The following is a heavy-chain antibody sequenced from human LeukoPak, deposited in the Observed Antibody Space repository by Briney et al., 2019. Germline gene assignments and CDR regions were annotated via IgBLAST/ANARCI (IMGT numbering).Heavy chain of an antibody. CDR2: IYYSGST. V-gene: IGHV4-59*08. D-gene: IGHD5-18*01. CDR1: GGSISSYY. Sequence: SETLSLTCTVSGGSISSYYWSWIRQPPGKGLEWIGYIYYSGSTNYNPSLKSRVTISVDTSKNQFSLNLSSVTAADTAVYYCARRRYSYGYPNYWGQGTLVTVSS. CDR3: ARRRYSYGYPNY. J-gene: IGHJ4*02.